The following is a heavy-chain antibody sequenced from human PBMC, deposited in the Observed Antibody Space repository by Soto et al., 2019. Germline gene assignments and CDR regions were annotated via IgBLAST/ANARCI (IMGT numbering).Heavy chain of an antibody. D-gene: IGHD3-10*01. V-gene: IGHV3-53*02. CDR1: GFSVSRNY. Sequence: QLVETGGGLIQPGTSLTLSCAASGFSVSRNYMTWVRQAPGKGLDWVSFVYSGGATFYADSVKGRFILSRDDSQNTMYLQMNNLRAEDTAVYYCARVPGRLWGRGTLVTVAS. CDR3: ARVPGRL. CDR2: VYSGGAT. J-gene: IGHJ4*02.